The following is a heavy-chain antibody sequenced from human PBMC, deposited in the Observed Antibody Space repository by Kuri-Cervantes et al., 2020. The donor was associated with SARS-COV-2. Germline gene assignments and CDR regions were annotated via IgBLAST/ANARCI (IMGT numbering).Heavy chain of an antibody. CDR2: ISSSSSYI. D-gene: IGHD2-21*02. CDR1: GFTFSSYS. V-gene: IGHV3-21*01. CDR3: ARAVVVTAMPFGY. Sequence: GGSLRLSCAASGFTFSSYSMNWVRQAPGKGLEWVSSISSSSSYIYYADSVKGRFTISRDNAKNSLYLQMNSLRAEDTAVYYCARAVVVTAMPFGYWGQGNLVTVSS. J-gene: IGHJ4*02.